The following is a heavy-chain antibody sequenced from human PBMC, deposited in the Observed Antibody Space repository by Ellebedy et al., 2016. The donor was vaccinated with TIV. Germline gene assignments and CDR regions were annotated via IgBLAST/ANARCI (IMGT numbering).Heavy chain of an antibody. CDR1: GFTFSNYN. CDR3: SRGWSTPDS. Sequence: PGGFLRLSCVGSGFTFSNYNMNWVRQSPGKGLEWVSSIRSTGSDKYYAESVKGRFTISRDNAQDTLFLQMNSLRAEDTAVYFCSRGWSTPDSWGQGTLVIVSS. CDR2: IRSTGSDK. V-gene: IGHV3-21*01. J-gene: IGHJ4*02. D-gene: IGHD2-15*01.